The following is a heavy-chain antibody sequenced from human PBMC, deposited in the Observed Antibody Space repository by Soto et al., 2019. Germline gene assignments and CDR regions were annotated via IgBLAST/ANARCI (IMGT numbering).Heavy chain of an antibody. J-gene: IGHJ4*02. Sequence: PSDTLSPTSNFSGAPISNCYYYWGWVRQPPGKGLEWLGSVYYNGGTYDNPSLKSRVTMSVDTSKNQFSLKLSSVTAADTAVYFCERHMRSQLDDFYYWGQG. CDR1: GAPISNCYYY. CDR2: VYYNGGT. CDR3: ERHMRSQLDDFYY. V-gene: IGHV4-39*01. D-gene: IGHD6-13*01.